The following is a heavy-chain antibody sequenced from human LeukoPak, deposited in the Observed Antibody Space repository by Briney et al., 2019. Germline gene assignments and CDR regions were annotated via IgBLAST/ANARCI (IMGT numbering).Heavy chain of an antibody. CDR2: IYSGGST. V-gene: IGHV3-66*01. CDR3: AKELTERWLIDAFDI. J-gene: IGHJ3*02. CDR1: GFTVSSNY. D-gene: IGHD5-24*01. Sequence: GGSLRLSCAASGFTVSSNYMSWVRQAPGKGLEWVSVIYSGGSTYYAGSVKGRFTISRDNSKNTLYLQMNSLRAEDTAVYYCAKELTERWLIDAFDIWGQGTVVTVSS.